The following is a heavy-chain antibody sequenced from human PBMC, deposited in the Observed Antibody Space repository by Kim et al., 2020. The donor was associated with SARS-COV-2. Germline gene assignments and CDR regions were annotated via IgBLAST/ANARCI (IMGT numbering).Heavy chain of an antibody. D-gene: IGHD6-13*01. CDR1: GFTFDDYA. J-gene: IGHJ4*02. V-gene: IGHV3-9*01. Sequence: GGSLRLSCAASGFTFDDYAMHWVRQAPGKGLEWVSGISWNSGSIGYADSVKGRFTISRDNAKNSLYLQMNSLRAEDTALYYCAKGGSPFTVAAARDWGQGTLVTVSS. CDR2: ISWNSGSI. CDR3: AKGGSPFTVAAARD.